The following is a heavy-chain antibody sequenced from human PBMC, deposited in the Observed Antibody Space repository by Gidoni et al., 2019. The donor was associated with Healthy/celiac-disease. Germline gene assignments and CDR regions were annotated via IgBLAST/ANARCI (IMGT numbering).Heavy chain of an antibody. D-gene: IGHD1-1*01. V-gene: IGHV1-2*02. CDR3: AIVGELEGFQH. CDR1: GYTFTGYD. CDR2: NNPNSGGT. J-gene: IGHJ1*01. Sequence: QVQLVQSGAEVKKPGASVKVSCKASGYTFTGYDMHWVRQAPGQGLEWMGWNNPNSGGTNYAKKFQDRVTMTRDTSISTAYMELGRQRSDDTDVYYCAIVGELEGFQHWGQGTLVTVSS.